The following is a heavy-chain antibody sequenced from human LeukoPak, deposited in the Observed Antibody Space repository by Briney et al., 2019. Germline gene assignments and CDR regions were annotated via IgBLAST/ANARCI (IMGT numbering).Heavy chain of an antibody. CDR1: GFTFSDYY. CDR2: ISSSGSTI. Sequence: GGSLRLSCAASGFTFSDYYMSWIRQAPGKGLEWVSYISSSGSTIYYADPVKGRFTISRDNAKNSLYLQMNSLRAEDTAVYYCARGYSYGHYYFDYWGQGTLVTVSS. CDR3: ARGYSYGHYYFDY. J-gene: IGHJ4*02. V-gene: IGHV3-11*04. D-gene: IGHD5-18*01.